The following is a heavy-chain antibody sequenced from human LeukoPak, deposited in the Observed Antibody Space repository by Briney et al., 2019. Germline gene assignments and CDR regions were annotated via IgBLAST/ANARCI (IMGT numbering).Heavy chain of an antibody. CDR1: GFTFSSYG. Sequence: AVRSLRLSCAASGFTFSSYGMHWIRQAPGKGLEWVAVISYDGSNKYYADSVKGRFTISRDNSKNTLYLQMNSLRAEDTAVYYCAKRYCSSTSCYKFYYGMDVWGQGTTVTVSS. J-gene: IGHJ6*02. D-gene: IGHD2-2*02. CDR2: ISYDGSNK. CDR3: AKRYCSSTSCYKFYYGMDV. V-gene: IGHV3-30*18.